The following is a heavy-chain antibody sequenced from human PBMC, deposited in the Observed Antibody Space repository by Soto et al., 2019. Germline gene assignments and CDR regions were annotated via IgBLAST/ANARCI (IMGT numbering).Heavy chain of an antibody. Sequence: PSETLSLTCTVSGGSISSYYWSWIRQPPGKGLEWIGYIYYSGSTNYNPSLKSRVTISVDTSTNQFSLKLSSVTAADTAVYYCARHDADDARATIFGEGEWCDPWGQGTLVTVSS. V-gene: IGHV4-59*12. D-gene: IGHD3-3*01. J-gene: IGHJ5*02. CDR1: GGSISSYY. CDR2: IYYSGST. CDR3: ARHDADDARATIFGEGEWCDP.